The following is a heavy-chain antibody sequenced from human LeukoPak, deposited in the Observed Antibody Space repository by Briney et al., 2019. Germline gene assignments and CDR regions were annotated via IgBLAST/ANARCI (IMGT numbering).Heavy chain of an antibody. CDR2: IFYSGST. D-gene: IGHD6-13*01. V-gene: IGHV4-39*01. J-gene: IGHJ4*02. Sequence: SETLSLTCTVSGDSIGSSNNYWAWVRQPPGKGLEWLGSIFYSGSTYYNPSLKSRVTISVDTSKNQFSLDLYSVTAADTATYYCARRGITYSSSFFAYWGQGTLVTVSS. CDR3: ARRGITYSSSFFAY. CDR1: GDSIGSSNNY.